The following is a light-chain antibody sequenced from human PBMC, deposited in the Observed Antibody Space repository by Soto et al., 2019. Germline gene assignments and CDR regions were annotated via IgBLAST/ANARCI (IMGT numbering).Light chain of an antibody. J-gene: IGKJ1*01. CDR3: QQRSNWPT. CDR2: GAS. CDR1: QGIGDT. Sequence: EVVLTQSPATLSVSPGEGVTLSCRASQGIGDTLAWYQHKPGQTPRLLIYGASSRATGIPDRFSGSGSGTDFTLTISRLEPEDFAVYYCQQRSNWPTFGQGTKVDIK. V-gene: IGKV3D-20*02.